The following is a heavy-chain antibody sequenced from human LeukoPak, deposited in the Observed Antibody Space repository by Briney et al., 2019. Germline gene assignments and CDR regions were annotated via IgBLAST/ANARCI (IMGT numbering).Heavy chain of an antibody. V-gene: IGHV1-2*02. CDR3: ARAGAAVAGKDNWFDP. J-gene: IGHJ5*02. CDR1: GYTFTGYY. CDR2: INPNSGGT. D-gene: IGHD6-19*01. Sequence: ASVKVSCKASGYTFTGYYTHWVRQAPGQGLEWMGWINPNSGGTNYAQKFQGRVTMTRDTSISTAYMELSRLRSDDTAVYYCARAGAAVAGKDNWFDPWGQGTLVTVSS.